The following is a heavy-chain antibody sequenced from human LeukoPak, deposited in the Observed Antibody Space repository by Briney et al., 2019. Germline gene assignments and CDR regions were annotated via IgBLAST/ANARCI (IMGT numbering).Heavy chain of an antibody. V-gene: IGHV3-23*01. CDR2: ISGSGGNT. D-gene: IGHD4-23*01. CDR3: AKDQYGGNPQYYFDY. Sequence: GGSLRLSCAASGFTFSSYSMSWVRQAPGKGLDWVSAISGSGGNTYYADSVKGRFTISRDNSKNTLYLQMNSLRAEDTAVYYCAKDQYGGNPQYYFDYWGQGTLVTVSS. J-gene: IGHJ4*02. CDR1: GFTFSSYS.